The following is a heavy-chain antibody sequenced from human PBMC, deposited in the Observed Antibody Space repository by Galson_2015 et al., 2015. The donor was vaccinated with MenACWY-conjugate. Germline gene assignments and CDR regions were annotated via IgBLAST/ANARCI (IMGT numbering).Heavy chain of an antibody. CDR1: GGSISSGSYY. V-gene: IGHV4-61*02. J-gene: IGHJ4*02. Sequence: TLSLTCTVSGGSISSGSYYWSWIRQPAGKGLEWIGRIYTSGSTNYNPSLKSRVTISVDTSKNQFSLKLSPVTAADTAVYYCARDPIYYDFWSGYYAAGYFDYWGQGTLVTVSS. CDR2: IYTSGST. CDR3: ARDPIYYDFWSGYYAAGYFDY. D-gene: IGHD3-3*01.